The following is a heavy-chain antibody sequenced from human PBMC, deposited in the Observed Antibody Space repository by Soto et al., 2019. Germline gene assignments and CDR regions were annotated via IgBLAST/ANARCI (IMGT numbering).Heavy chain of an antibody. CDR3: ARDSVPLANCFDP. D-gene: IGHD3-16*01. CDR1: GYTFTGSY. J-gene: IGHJ5*02. CDR2: INPNTDYT. V-gene: IGHV1-2*02. Sequence: EASVKVSCKASGYTFTGSYIHWVRQAPGQGLEWMGWINPNTDYTNYAQKFQGRVTMTRDTSISTAYMELRRLRSDDTAVYYCARDSVPLANCFDPWGQGTLVTVSS.